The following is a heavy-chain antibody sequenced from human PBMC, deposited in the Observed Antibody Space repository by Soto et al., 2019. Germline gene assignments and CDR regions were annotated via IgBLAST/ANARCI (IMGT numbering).Heavy chain of an antibody. CDR1: GFIADDYA. CDR3: VKDMKWGGMTTIHYFDS. V-gene: IGHV3-9*02. Sequence: EVQLVESGGGLVQPGRSLRLSCVASGFIADDYAMHWVRQAPGKGLEWVSGISSNSATINYADSVKGRFTISRDNAKNTLFLQRNSLRPEETAFYYCVKDMKWGGMTTIHYFDSWGQGTLVTVSS. D-gene: IGHD4-17*01. J-gene: IGHJ4*02. CDR2: ISSNSATI.